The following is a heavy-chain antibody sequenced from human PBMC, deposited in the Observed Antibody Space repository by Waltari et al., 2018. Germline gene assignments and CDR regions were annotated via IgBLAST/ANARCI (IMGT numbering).Heavy chain of an antibody. CDR1: GFTFSSYG. J-gene: IGHJ4*02. CDR2: IWYDGSNK. CDR3: ARDRDGPHLDY. V-gene: IGHV3-33*01. Sequence: QVQLVESGGGVVQPGRSRRLSCAASGFTFSSYGMHWVRQAPGKGLEWVAVIWYDGSNKYYADSVKGRFTISRDNSKNTLYLQMNSLRAEDTAVYYCARDRDGPHLDYWGQGTLVTVSS.